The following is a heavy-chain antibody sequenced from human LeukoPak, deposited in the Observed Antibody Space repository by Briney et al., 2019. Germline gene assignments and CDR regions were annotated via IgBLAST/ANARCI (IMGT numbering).Heavy chain of an antibody. CDR3: ARVQGGSYDAFDI. J-gene: IGHJ3*02. Sequence: GGSLRLSCTASGFTFNSYAMHWVRQAPGKGLEYVSGISSNGGSTYYATSVKGRFTISRDNAKNSLYLQMNSLRAEDTAVYYCARVQGGSYDAFDIWGQGTMVTVSS. D-gene: IGHD1-26*01. CDR1: GFTFNSYA. CDR2: ISSNGGST. V-gene: IGHV3-64*01.